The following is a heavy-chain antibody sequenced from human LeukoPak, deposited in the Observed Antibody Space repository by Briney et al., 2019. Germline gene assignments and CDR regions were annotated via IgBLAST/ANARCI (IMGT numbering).Heavy chain of an antibody. D-gene: IGHD6-19*01. CDR3: ARDRLEASIAVAGTNYFDY. CDR1: GFTFSSYW. J-gene: IGHJ4*02. Sequence: GGSLRLSCAASGFTFSSYWMSWVRQAPGKGLEWVANIKQDGSEKYYVDSVKGRFTISRGNAKNSLYLQMNSLRAEDTAVYYCARDRLEASIAVAGTNYFDYWGQGTLVTVSS. CDR2: IKQDGSEK. V-gene: IGHV3-7*03.